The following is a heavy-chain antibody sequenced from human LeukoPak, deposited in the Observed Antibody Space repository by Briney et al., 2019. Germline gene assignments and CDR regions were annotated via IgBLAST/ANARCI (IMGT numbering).Heavy chain of an antibody. V-gene: IGHV3-7*03. CDR1: GFPFRNYA. J-gene: IGHJ4*02. D-gene: IGHD3-3*01. CDR3: AGGFFHFDY. Sequence: PGRSLRLSCAASGFPFRNYAMHWVRQAPGKGLEWVANINQDGSEKYYVDSVKGRFTISRDNAKNSLYLQMNSLRVEDTAVYYCAGGFFHFDYWGQGTLVTVSS. CDR2: INQDGSEK.